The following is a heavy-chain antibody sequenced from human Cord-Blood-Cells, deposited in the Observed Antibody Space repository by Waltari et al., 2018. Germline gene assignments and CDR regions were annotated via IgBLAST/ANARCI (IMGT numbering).Heavy chain of an antibody. J-gene: IGHJ4*02. V-gene: IGHV4-39*01. CDR1: GGSISSSSYY. D-gene: IGHD3-16*02. Sequence: QLQLQESGPGLVKPSEPLSLTSTVSGGSISSSSYYCGWIRPTPGKGLEWIGSIYYSGSTYYNPSLKSRVTISVDTSKNQFSLKLSSVTAADTAVYYCARQGHLGGLSLGFDYWGQGTLVTVSS. CDR3: ARQGHLGGLSLGFDY. CDR2: IYYSGST.